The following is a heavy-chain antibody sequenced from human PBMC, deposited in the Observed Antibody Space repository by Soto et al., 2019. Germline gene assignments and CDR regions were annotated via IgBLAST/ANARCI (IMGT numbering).Heavy chain of an antibody. Sequence: PSATLSLTCAVYGGSFSGYFWTWIRQPPGKGLDWIGEINHSGSTNYNTSLKSRVTISVDTSKHHFSLKLSSVTAADTAVYYCACHNSWADFDYWGQGALVTVS. J-gene: IGHJ4*02. CDR2: INHSGST. D-gene: IGHD6-13*01. CDR1: GGSFSGYF. CDR3: ACHNSWADFDY. V-gene: IGHV4-34*01.